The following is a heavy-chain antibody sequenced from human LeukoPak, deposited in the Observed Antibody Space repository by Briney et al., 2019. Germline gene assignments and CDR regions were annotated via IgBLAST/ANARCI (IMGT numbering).Heavy chain of an antibody. CDR2: IIPIFGTA. CDR1: GGTFSSYA. D-gene: IGHD3-22*01. Sequence: ASVKVSCKASGGTFSSYAISWVRQAPGHGLEWMGRIIPIFGTANYAQKFQGRVTITTDESTSTAYMELSSLRSEDTAVYYCARSHYYDSSGYYRYWGQGTLVTVSS. CDR3: ARSHYYDSSGYYRY. J-gene: IGHJ4*02. V-gene: IGHV1-69*05.